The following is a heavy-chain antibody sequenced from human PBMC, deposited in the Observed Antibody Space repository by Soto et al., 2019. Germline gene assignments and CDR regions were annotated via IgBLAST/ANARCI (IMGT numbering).Heavy chain of an antibody. J-gene: IGHJ6*02. V-gene: IGHV3-30*18. CDR3: AKGRVGVPAQLDYYYGMDV. CDR1: GFTFSSYG. D-gene: IGHD2-2*01. CDR2: ISHDGRNK. Sequence: QVQLVESGGGVVQPGRSLRLSCAASGFTFSSYGMHWVRQAPGKGLEWVAIISHDGRNKYYADSVKGRFTVYRDNSKNTLYLEMSSLRGEDTAVYYCAKGRVGVPAQLDYYYGMDVWGQGTTVTVSS.